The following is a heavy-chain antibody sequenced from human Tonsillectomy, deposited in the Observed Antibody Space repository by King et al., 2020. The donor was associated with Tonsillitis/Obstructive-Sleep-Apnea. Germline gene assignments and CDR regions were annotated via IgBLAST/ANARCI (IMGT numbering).Heavy chain of an antibody. D-gene: IGHD5-18*01. J-gene: IGHJ5*02. CDR2: IYYSGST. CDR3: ARWWIQLLRCSWFDP. Sequence: VQLQESGPGLVKPSETLSITCTVPGGSISSYYWRWVRQPPGKGLEWVGYIYYSGSTNYNPSLKSRVTISVDTYKNQFSLKLSSVTAADTAGYYCARWWIQLLRCSWFDPWGQGTLVTVSS. CDR1: GGSISSYY. V-gene: IGHV4-59*08.